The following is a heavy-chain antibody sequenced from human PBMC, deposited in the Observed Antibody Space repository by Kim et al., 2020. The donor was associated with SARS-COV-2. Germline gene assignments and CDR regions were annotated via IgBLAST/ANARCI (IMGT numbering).Heavy chain of an antibody. CDR2: ISSSSSYI. J-gene: IGHJ3*02. D-gene: IGHD5-12*01. Sequence: GGSLRLSCAASGFTFSSYSMNWVRQAPGKGLEWVSSISSSSSYIYYADSVKGRFTISRDNAKNSLYLQMNSLRAEDTAVYYCAGDGYNAPFDIWGQGTMVTVSS. V-gene: IGHV3-21*01. CDR1: GFTFSSYS. CDR3: AGDGYNAPFDI.